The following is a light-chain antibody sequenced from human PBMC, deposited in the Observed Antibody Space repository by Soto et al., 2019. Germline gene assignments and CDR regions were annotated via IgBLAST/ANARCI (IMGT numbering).Light chain of an antibody. CDR2: DDS. CDR1: QTISSW. V-gene: IGKV1-5*01. J-gene: IGKJ5*01. Sequence: DMQMPPSPSTLSSCVGDRFPINFRASQTISSWLAWYKQTQGKAPNILIYDDSTLERGVPSRFSGTGSGTEFTLTIDRLQPDDFENYYCQQYHTSSITFGKGTQLEIK. CDR3: QQYHTSSIT.